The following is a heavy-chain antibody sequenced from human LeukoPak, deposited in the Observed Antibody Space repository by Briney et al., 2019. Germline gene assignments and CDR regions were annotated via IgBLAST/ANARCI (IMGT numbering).Heavy chain of an antibody. CDR3: ARYWEWSPQVDWFDP. CDR2: ISAYDGKT. J-gene: IGHJ5*02. Sequence: GASVKVSCKASGYIFTTYGISWVRQAPGPGLDWMGWISAYDGKTNYAQKFQGRVTMTTDTSTSTAYMELRSLRSDDTAVYYCARYWEWSPQVDWFDPWGQGTLVTVSS. D-gene: IGHD3-3*01. V-gene: IGHV1-18*01. CDR1: GYIFTTYG.